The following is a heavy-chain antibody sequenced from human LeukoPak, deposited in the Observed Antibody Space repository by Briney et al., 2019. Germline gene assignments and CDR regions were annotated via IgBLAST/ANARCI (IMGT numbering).Heavy chain of an antibody. CDR2: IYYSGST. CDR1: GGSISSYY. D-gene: IGHD5-18*01. Sequence: SETLSLTCTVSGGSISSYYWSWIRQPPGKGLEWIGYIYYSGSTNYNPSLKSRVTISVDTSKNQFSLKLSSVTAADTAVYYCASEGLQLWGGNDAFDIWGQGTMVTVSS. CDR3: ASEGLQLWGGNDAFDI. V-gene: IGHV4-59*01. J-gene: IGHJ3*02.